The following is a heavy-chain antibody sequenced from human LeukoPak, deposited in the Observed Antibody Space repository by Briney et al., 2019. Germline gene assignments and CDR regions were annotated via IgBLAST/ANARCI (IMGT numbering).Heavy chain of an antibody. D-gene: IGHD6-13*01. V-gene: IGHV3-7*01. CDR3: ARERSSWYRGFDP. CDR1: GFTFSNYW. J-gene: IGHJ5*02. Sequence: GGSLRLSCAASGFTFSNYWMHWVRQAPGKGLEWVAHIKTDGSEKYYVDSVKGRFTISRDNAKNSLYLQMNSLRAEDTAVYYCARERSSWYRGFDPWGQGTLVTVSS. CDR2: IKTDGSEK.